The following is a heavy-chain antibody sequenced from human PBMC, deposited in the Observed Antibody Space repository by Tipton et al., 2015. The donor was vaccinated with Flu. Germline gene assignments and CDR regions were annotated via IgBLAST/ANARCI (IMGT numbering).Heavy chain of an antibody. J-gene: IGHJ6*02. CDR1: GFTFDDYA. V-gene: IGHV3-9*01. Sequence: SLRLSCAASGFTFDDYAMHWVRQAPGKGLEWVSGISWNSGSIGYADSVKGRFTISRDNAKNSLYLQMNSLRAEDTALYYCAKELRYFDWYNAYYYYGMDVWGQGTTVTVSS. D-gene: IGHD3-9*01. CDR3: AKELRYFDWYNAYYYYGMDV. CDR2: ISWNSGSI.